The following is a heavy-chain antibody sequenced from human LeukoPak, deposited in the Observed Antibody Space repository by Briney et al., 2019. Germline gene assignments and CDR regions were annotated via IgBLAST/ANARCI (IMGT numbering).Heavy chain of an antibody. D-gene: IGHD2-15*01. J-gene: IGHJ4*02. CDR1: GGTFSSYA. CDR3: ARGDCSGGSCYYHFDY. V-gene: IGHV1-69*13. Sequence: SVKVSCKASGGTFSSYAISWVRQAPGQGLEWMGGIIPIFGTANYAQKFQGRVTITADESTSTAYMELISLRSEDTAVYYCARGDCSGGSCYYHFDYWGQGTLVTVSS. CDR2: IIPIFGTA.